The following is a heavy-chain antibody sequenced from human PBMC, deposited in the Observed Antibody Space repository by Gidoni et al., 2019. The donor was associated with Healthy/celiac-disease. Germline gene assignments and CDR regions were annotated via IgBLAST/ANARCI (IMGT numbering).Heavy chain of an antibody. D-gene: IGHD3-22*01. CDR1: GFTLSSSA. V-gene: IGHV3-23*01. CDR3: AKVHGGVGSGYHHFDY. J-gene: IGHJ4*02. CDR2: FCGSGGST. Sequence: EVQLLESGGGLVQPGGSLRLSCAASGFTLSSSAMSWVRQAPGKGLEWVSAFCGSGGSTNYADSVKGRFTISRDNSKNTLYLQMNSLRAEDTAVYYCAKVHGGVGSGYHHFDYWGQGTLVTVSS.